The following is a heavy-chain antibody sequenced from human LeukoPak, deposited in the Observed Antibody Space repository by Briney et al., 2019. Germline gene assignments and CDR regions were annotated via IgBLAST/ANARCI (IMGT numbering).Heavy chain of an antibody. CDR2: IKSKTDGGTT. D-gene: IGHD5-18*01. CDR3: TTVGYSYGSLVLDY. J-gene: IGHJ4*02. CDR1: GFTFSNAW. V-gene: IGHV3-15*01. Sequence: GGSLRLSCAASGFTFSNAWMSWVRQAPGKGLEWVGRIKSKTDGGTTDYAAPVKGRFTISRDDSKNALYLQMNSLKTEDTAVYYCTTVGYSYGSLVLDYWGQGTLVTVSS.